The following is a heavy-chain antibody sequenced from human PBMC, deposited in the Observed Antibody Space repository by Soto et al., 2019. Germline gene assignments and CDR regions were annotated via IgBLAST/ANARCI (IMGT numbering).Heavy chain of an antibody. CDR2: ISAYNGNT. CDR3: ARTDSSGYYPQYYFDY. D-gene: IGHD3-22*01. CDR1: GYTFTSYG. V-gene: IGHV1-18*01. J-gene: IGHJ4*02. Sequence: ASVNVSCKASGYTFTSYGISWMRQPPGQGLEWMGWISAYNGNTNYAQKLQGRVTMTTDTSTSTAYMELRSLRSDDTAVYYCARTDSSGYYPQYYFDYWGQGTLVTVSS.